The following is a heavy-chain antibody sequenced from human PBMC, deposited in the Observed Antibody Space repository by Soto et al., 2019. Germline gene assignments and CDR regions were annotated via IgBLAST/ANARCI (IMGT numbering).Heavy chain of an antibody. V-gene: IGHV3-15*07. J-gene: IGHJ4*02. CDR1: GFTFSNAW. CDR2: IKSKTDGGTT. Sequence: PGESLKISCAASGFTFSNAWMNWVRQAPGKGLEWVGRIKSKTDGGTTDYAALVKGRFTISRDDSKNTLYLQMNSLKTEDTAVYYCTTDIAYYYDSSGLYYFDYWGQGTLVTVSS. CDR3: TTDIAYYYDSSGLYYFDY. D-gene: IGHD3-22*01.